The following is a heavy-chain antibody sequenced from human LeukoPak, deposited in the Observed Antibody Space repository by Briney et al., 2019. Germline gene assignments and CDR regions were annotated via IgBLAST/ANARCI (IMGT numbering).Heavy chain of an antibody. CDR1: GFTFSNYD. D-gene: IGHD3-10*01. CDR3: ARGSDRGVTWFDP. Sequence: PGGSLRLSCVGSGFTFSNYDIHWVRQGAGKGLEWVSGIGVGGDIHYPGSVKGRFTISRENAKNSVYLQMNNLRVGDTAVYYCARGSDRGVTWFDPWGQGTLVTVSS. J-gene: IGHJ5*02. CDR2: IGVGGDI. V-gene: IGHV3-13*01.